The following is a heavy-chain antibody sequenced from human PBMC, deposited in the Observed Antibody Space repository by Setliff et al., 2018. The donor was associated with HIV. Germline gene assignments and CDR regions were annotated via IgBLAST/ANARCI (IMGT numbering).Heavy chain of an antibody. CDR2: IYHNGIT. CDR1: GYSSSSGYY. J-gene: IGHJ4*02. V-gene: IGHV4-38-2*01. Sequence: PSETLSLTCGVSGYSSSSGYYWGRIRQPPGKGLEWIGSIYHNGITYYNPSLKSRVTISVDTPQNQFSLKLSSVTAADTAIYYCARRIYGNNPYFDYWSQGTLVTVS. D-gene: IGHD4-17*01. CDR3: ARRIYGNNPYFDY.